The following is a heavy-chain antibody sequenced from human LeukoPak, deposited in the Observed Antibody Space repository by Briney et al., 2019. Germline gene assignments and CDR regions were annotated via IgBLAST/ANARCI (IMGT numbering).Heavy chain of an antibody. D-gene: IGHD1-1*01. CDR3: ARGLLQLDYSFDY. J-gene: IGHJ4*02. Sequence: GGSLRLSCAASGFTFSSYSMNWVRQAPGKGLEWVSSISSSSSYIYYADSVKGRFTISRDNAKNSLYLQMNSLRAEDTAVYYCARGLLQLDYSFDYWGQGTLVTVSS. V-gene: IGHV3-21*01. CDR1: GFTFSSYS. CDR2: ISSSSSYI.